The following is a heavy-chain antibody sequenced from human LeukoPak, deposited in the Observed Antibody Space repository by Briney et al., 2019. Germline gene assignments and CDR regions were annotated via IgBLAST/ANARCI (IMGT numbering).Heavy chain of an antibody. V-gene: IGHV3-7*01. J-gene: IGHJ4*02. D-gene: IGHD1-26*01. Sequence: GSLRLSCAASGFTSSSHWMGWVRQAPRKGLEWVANIKQDGSEKFYVDSVKGRFTISRDNAKNSLYLQMNSLRAEDTAVYYCARDVRGSLDYWGQGTLVTVSS. CDR1: GFTSSSHW. CDR3: ARDVRGSLDY. CDR2: IKQDGSEK.